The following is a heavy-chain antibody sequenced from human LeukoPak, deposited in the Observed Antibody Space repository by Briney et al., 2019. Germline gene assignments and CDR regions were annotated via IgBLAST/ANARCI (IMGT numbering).Heavy chain of an antibody. Sequence: SETLSLTCTVSGGSISSYYWSWIRQPPGKGLEWIGEINHSGSTNYNPSLKSRVTISVDTSKNQFSLKLSSVTAADTAVYYCARATWLPVGLYYYDSSGYYYYFDYWGQGTLVTVSS. V-gene: IGHV4-59*01. D-gene: IGHD3-22*01. CDR3: ARATWLPVGLYYYDSSGYYYYFDY. CDR1: GGSISSYY. J-gene: IGHJ4*02. CDR2: INHSGST.